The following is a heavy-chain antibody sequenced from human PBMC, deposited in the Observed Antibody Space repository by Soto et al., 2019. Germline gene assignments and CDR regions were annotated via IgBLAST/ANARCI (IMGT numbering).Heavy chain of an antibody. Sequence: QVQLVESGGGVVQPGRSLRLSCAASGFTFSSYGMHWVRQAPGKGLEWVAVIWYDGSNKYYADSVKGRFTISRDNSKNTLYLQMNSLRAEYTAVYYCARVHKAYSSGWFPSQAFDYWVQGGLVTVSS. V-gene: IGHV3-33*01. CDR2: IWYDGSNK. D-gene: IGHD6-19*01. CDR1: GFTFSSYG. J-gene: IGHJ4*02. CDR3: ARVHKAYSSGWFPSQAFDY.